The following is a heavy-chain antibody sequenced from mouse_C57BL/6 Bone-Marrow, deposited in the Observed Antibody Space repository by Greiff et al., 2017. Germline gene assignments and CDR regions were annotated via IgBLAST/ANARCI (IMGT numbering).Heavy chain of an antibody. CDR3: AMCGDYDEILAMDY. D-gene: IGHD2-4*01. V-gene: IGHV1-66*01. Sequence: VQLQQSGPELVKPGASVKISCKASGYSFTSYYIHWVKQRPGQGLEWIGWIYPGSGNTKYNEKFKGKATLTADTSSSTAYMQLSSLTSEDSAVYYCAMCGDYDEILAMDYWGKGTSVTVSS. CDR1: GYSFTSYY. J-gene: IGHJ4*01. CDR2: IYPGSGNT.